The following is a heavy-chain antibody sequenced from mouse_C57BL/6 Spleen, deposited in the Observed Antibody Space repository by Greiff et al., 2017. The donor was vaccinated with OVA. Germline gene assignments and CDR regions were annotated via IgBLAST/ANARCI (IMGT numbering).Heavy chain of an antibody. V-gene: IGHV1-26*01. D-gene: IGHD2-1*01. CDR2: INPNNGGT. CDR1: GYTFTDYY. Sequence: EVQLQQSGPELVKPGASVKISCKASGYTFTDYYMNWVKQSHGKSLEWIGDINPNNGGTSYNQKFKGKATLTVDKSSSTAYMELRSLTSEDSAVYYCARSGSTPDYFDYWGQGTTLTVSS. J-gene: IGHJ2*01. CDR3: ARSGSTPDYFDY.